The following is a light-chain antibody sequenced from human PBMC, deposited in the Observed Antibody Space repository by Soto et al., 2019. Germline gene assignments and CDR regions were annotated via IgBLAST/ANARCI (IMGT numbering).Light chain of an antibody. CDR1: QSVSSN. V-gene: IGKV3-15*01. CDR2: GAS. CDR3: QQYNNWPPWT. J-gene: IGKJ1*01. Sequence: EIVMTQSPATLSVSPGERATLSCRASQSVSSNLARYQQKPGQAPRLLIYGASTRATGIPARFSGSGSGTEFTLTVGSLQSEDLAVYYCQQYNNWPPWTFGHGTKV.